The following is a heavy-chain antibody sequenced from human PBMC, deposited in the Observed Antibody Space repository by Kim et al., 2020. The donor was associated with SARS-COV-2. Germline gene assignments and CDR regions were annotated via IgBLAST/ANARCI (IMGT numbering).Heavy chain of an antibody. Sequence: GGSLRLSCAASGLTLRSYAMNWVRQGPGKGLEWVSSISRGGDTYYAASVKGRCTISRDNFKDKLSLQMNSRRAEEKGNYYCGPCVTLASRSGWCNFFDH. J-gene: IGHJ4*01. D-gene: IGHD6-19*01. CDR2: ISRGGDT. V-gene: IGHV3-23*01. CDR1: GLTLRSYA. CDR3: GPCVTLASRSGWCNFFDH.